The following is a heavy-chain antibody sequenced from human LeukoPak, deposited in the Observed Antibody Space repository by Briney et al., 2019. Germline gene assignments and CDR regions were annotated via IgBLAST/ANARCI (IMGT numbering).Heavy chain of an antibody. J-gene: IGHJ4*02. CDR2: MNPNSGNT. V-gene: IGHV1-8*03. Sequence: WMGCMNPNSGNTGYAQKFQGRVTITRNTSISTAYMELSSLRSEDTAVYYCARGGLEHPDYWGQGTLVTVSS. CDR3: ARGGLEHPDY. D-gene: IGHD1/OR15-1a*01.